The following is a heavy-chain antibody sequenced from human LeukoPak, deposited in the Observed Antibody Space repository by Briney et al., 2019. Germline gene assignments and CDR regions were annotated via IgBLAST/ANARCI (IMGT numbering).Heavy chain of an antibody. V-gene: IGHV3-7*01. Sequence: GRSLRLSCAASGFTFSRFWMSWVRQAPGKGLEWVANIKEDGSEKYYVDSVKGRFTISRDNAKNSLFLQMNSLRTEDTAVYYCVRDAVTAYWGQGTLVTVSS. CDR2: IKEDGSEK. CDR3: VRDAVTAY. CDR1: GFTFSRFW. J-gene: IGHJ4*02. D-gene: IGHD1-14*01.